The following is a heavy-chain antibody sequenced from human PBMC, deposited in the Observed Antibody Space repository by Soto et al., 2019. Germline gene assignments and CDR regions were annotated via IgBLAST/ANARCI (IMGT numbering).Heavy chain of an antibody. CDR1: GGSISSYY. J-gene: IGHJ4*02. CDR3: ARDKAVAAPIHGFDY. CDR2: IYYSGST. Sequence: SETLSLTCTVSGGSISSYYWSWIRQPPGKGLEWIGYIYYSGSTNYNPSLKSRVTISVDTSKKQFSLKLSSVTTADTAIYYCARDKAVAAPIHGFDYWGQGTLLTVSS. D-gene: IGHD6-19*01. V-gene: IGHV4-59*01.